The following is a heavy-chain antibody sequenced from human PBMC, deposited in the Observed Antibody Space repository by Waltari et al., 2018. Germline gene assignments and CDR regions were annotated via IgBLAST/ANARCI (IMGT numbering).Heavy chain of an antibody. V-gene: IGHV4-59*01. CDR2: IYYSGST. CDR3: ARAPDYGSPHNWFDP. CDR1: GGSISSYY. Sequence: QVQLQESGPGLVKPSETLSLTCTVSGGSISSYYWSWIRQPPGKGLEWIGYIYYSGSTNDNPSLKSRVTISVDTSKNQFSLKLSSVTAADTAVYYCARAPDYGSPHNWFDPWGQGTLVTVSS. J-gene: IGHJ5*02. D-gene: IGHD3-10*01.